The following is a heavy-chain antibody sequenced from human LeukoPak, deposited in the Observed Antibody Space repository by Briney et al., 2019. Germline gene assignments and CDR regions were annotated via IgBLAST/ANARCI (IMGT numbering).Heavy chain of an antibody. CDR3: ARARNYYDSNPFDY. J-gene: IGHJ4*02. CDR1: GFTFDDYG. CDR2: INWNGGST. D-gene: IGHD3-22*01. Sequence: GGSLRLSCAASGFTFDDYGMSWVRQAPGKGLEWVSGINWNGGSTGYADSVKGRFTISRDNAKNSLYLQMNSLRAEDTAVYYCARARNYYDSNPFDYWGQGTLVTVSS. V-gene: IGHV3-20*04.